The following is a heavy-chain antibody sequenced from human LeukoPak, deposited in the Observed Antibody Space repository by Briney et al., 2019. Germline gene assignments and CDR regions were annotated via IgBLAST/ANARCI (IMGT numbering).Heavy chain of an antibody. D-gene: IGHD3-10*01. J-gene: IGHJ4*02. CDR2: ISGSGGST. Sequence: GGTLRLSCAASGFTFSSYGMSWVRQAPGKGREWVSAISGSGGSTYYADSVKGRFTISRDNSKNTLYLQMNSLRAEDTAVYYCAKVNYYGSGRDWGQGTLVTVSS. CDR1: GFTFSSYG. CDR3: AKVNYYGSGRD. V-gene: IGHV3-23*01.